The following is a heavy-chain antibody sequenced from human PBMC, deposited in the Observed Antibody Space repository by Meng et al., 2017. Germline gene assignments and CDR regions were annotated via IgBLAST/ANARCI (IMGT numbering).Heavy chain of an antibody. Sequence: QGQLWQSGAEVKKPGASVKVSCNASAHTLSSDGFAWVRQAPGQGLEWMGWINAYNGYTDYAQKFLGRVTLTTDTSTNTGYMELRSLTSDDTAVYYCATRGNPYLDCWGQGTLVTVSS. J-gene: IGHJ4*02. CDR1: AHTLSSDG. CDR3: ATRGNPYLDC. V-gene: IGHV1-18*01. CDR2: INAYNGYT.